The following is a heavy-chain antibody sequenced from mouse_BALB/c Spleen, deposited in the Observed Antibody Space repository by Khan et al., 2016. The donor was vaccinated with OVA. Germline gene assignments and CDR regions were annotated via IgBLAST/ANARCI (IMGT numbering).Heavy chain of an antibody. J-gene: IGHJ3*01. V-gene: IGHV14-1*02. CDR3: TRDGYSPWFVY. CDR1: GFNIKDYY. CDR2: IDPENGNT. D-gene: IGHD2-3*01. Sequence: VQLKQSGAELVRPGALVKLSCKASGFNIKDYYIHWVKQRPEQGLEWIGWIDPENGNTIYDPKFQGKATITADTSSNTAYLQLSSLTSEDTAVYYCTRDGYSPWFVYWGQGTLVTGSA.